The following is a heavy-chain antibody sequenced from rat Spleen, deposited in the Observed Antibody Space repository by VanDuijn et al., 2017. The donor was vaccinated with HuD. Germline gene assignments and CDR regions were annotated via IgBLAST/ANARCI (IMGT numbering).Heavy chain of an antibody. Sequence: QVQLKESGPGLVQSSQTLSLTCTVSGFSLTSYNVHWVRQPPGKGLEWMGVIWNTGGTQYNSALKSRLSISKDTSKSQVFLKMNSLQTEDTATYYGARDRGDYYGYNSYVMDAWGQGASVTVSS. J-gene: IGHJ4*01. CDR3: ARDRGDYYGYNSYVMDA. D-gene: IGHD1-9*01. CDR2: IWNTGGT. V-gene: IGHV2-41*01. CDR1: GFSLTSYN.